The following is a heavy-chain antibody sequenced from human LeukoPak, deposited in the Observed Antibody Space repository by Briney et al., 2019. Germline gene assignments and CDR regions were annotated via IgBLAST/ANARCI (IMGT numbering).Heavy chain of an antibody. CDR2: ISAYNGNT. J-gene: IGHJ4*02. D-gene: IGHD3-22*01. CDR1: GYTFTSYG. V-gene: IGHV1-18*01. Sequence: ASVKVSCKASGYTFTSYGISWVRQAPGQGLEWMGWISAYNGNTNYAQKLQGRVTMTTETSTSTAYMELRSLRSDDTAVYYCARPYYYDSSGYYSIWGQGTLVTVSS. CDR3: ARPYYYDSSGYYSI.